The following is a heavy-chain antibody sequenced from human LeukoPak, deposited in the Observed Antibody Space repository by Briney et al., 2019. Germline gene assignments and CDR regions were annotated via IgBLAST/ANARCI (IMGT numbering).Heavy chain of an antibody. V-gene: IGHV5-51*01. CDR3: ARQQLWLRANYYGMDV. CDR2: IYPGDSDT. J-gene: IGHJ6*02. Sequence: PGESLKISCKGSGYSFTSYWIGWVRQMPGKGLEWMGIIYPGDSDTRYSPSFQGQVTISADKSISTAYLQWSSLKASDTAMYYCARQQLWLRANYYGMDVWGQGTTVTVSS. D-gene: IGHD5-18*01. CDR1: GYSFTSYW.